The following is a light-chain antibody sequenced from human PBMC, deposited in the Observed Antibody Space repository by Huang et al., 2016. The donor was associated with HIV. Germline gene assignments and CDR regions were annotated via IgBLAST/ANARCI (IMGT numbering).Light chain of an antibody. V-gene: IGKV3-15*01. J-gene: IGKJ1*01. CDR3: QQYNNWPRT. CDR1: HSVGRN. CDR2: GAS. Sequence: IVMTQSPATLSVSPGERAALSCRASHSVGRNLAWYQQIPGQAPRLLFYGASTRASGVPARFRGSGSGTEFTLTISILQSEDFAVYYCQQYNNWPRTFGQGTKVDI.